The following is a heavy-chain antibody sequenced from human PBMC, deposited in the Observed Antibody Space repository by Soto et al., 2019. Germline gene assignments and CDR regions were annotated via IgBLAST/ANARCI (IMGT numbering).Heavy chain of an antibody. J-gene: IGHJ5*02. CDR2: IYYSGST. D-gene: IGHD6-13*01. Sequence: ETLSLTCTVSGGSISSYYWSWIRQPPGKGLEWIGYIYYSGSTNYNPSLKSRVTISVDTSKNQFSLKLSSVTAADTAVYYCARAAIAAAAWGWFDPWGQGTLVTVSS. CDR1: GGSISSYY. CDR3: ARAAIAAAAWGWFDP. V-gene: IGHV4-59*01.